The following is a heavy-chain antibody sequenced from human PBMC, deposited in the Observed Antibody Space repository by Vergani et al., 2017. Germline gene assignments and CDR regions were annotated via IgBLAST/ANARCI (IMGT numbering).Heavy chain of an antibody. Sequence: QVQLVQSGAEVKKPGASVKVSCKASGYTFTSYAMHWVRQAPGQRLEWMGWINAGNGNTKYSQKFQGRVTITRDTSASTAYMELVSLRSEDTAVYYCARDRSYCSSTSWCAFDIWGQGTMVTVSS. CDR2: INAGNGNT. CDR1: GYTFTSYA. J-gene: IGHJ3*02. D-gene: IGHD2-2*01. V-gene: IGHV1-3*01. CDR3: ARDRSYCSSTSWCAFDI.